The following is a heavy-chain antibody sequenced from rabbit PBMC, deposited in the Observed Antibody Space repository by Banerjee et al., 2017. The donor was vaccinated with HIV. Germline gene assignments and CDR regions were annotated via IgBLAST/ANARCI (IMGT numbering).Heavy chain of an antibody. D-gene: IGHD6-1*01. J-gene: IGHJ4*01. CDR3: ARGDVSYSGYGYATDL. CDR1: GFSFSSSYW. CDR2: VGTTDGAT. V-gene: IGHV1S43*01. Sequence: QQQLEESGGGLVKPGGTLTLTCKAFGFSFSSSYWICWVRQAPGKGLELIACVGTTDGATRYASWVNGRFTISRSTSLNTVDLKMTSLTAADTATYFCARGDVSYSGYGYATDLWGPGTLVTVS.